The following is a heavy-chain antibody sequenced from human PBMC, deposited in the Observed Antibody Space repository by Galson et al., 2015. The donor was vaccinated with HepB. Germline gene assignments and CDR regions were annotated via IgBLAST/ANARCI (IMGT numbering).Heavy chain of an antibody. Sequence: SLRLSCAASGFTFSSYAMHWVRQAPGKGLEWVAVISYDGSNKYYADSVKGRFTISRDNSKNTLYLQMNSLRAEDTAVYYCARESSGSSGGFDYWGQGTLVTVSS. CDR2: ISYDGSNK. CDR1: GFTFSSYA. J-gene: IGHJ4*02. V-gene: IGHV3-30-3*01. D-gene: IGHD1-26*01. CDR3: ARESSGSSGGFDY.